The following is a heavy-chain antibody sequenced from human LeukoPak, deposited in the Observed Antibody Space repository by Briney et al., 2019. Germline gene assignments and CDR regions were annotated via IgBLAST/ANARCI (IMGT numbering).Heavy chain of an antibody. D-gene: IGHD2-21*02. CDR1: GFSVSNNY. J-gene: IGHJ4*02. V-gene: IGHV3-53*01. Sequence: GGSLRLSCAASGFSVSNNYMNWVRQAPGKGLEWVSVLYSGGNTYYADSVKGRFTISRDNSKNTLYLQMDSLRAEDTAVYYCARGSDCTYGYIGYWGQGTLVTVSS. CDR2: LYSGGNT. CDR3: ARGSDCTYGYIGY.